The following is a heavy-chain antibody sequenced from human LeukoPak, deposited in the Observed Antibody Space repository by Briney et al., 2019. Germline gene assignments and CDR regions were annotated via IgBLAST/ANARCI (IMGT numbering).Heavy chain of an antibody. V-gene: IGHV1-2*02. CDR3: ARPMVRGASNWFDP. CDR2: INPNSGGT. Sequence: ASVKVSCKASGYTFTSYDINWVRQATGQGLEWMGWINPNSGGTNYAQKFQGRVTMTRDTSISTAYMELSRLRSDDTAVYYCARPMVRGASNWFDPWGQGTLVTVSS. J-gene: IGHJ5*02. CDR1: GYTFTSYD. D-gene: IGHD3-10*01.